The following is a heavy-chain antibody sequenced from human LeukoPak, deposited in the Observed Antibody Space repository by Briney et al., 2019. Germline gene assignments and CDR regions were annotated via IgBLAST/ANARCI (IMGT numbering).Heavy chain of an antibody. J-gene: IGHJ4*02. CDR1: GFTFNSYA. V-gene: IGHV3-23*01. D-gene: IGHD3-22*01. Sequence: PGGSLTLSCAASGFTFNSYAMGWVRPAPGKGRAGVSAISGSGRYTYFAASGKGRFTISRDNSKNTVYLQMSSLKAEDTAVYYCAIATGDDSSNYYAYWGQGNLVTVSS. CDR3: AIATGDDSSNYYAY. CDR2: ISGSGRYT.